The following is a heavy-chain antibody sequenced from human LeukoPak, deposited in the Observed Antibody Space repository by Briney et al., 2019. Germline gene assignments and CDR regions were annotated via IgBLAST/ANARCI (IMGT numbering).Heavy chain of an antibody. V-gene: IGHV3-30*04. CDR3: ACAYYDFWSGYFSPDS. Sequence: PGGSLRLSCATSGFTFNTYAIHWVRQAPGKGLEWVAVISYDGNNKYYADSVKGRFTIPRDNSKNTLYLQMNSLRAEDTAMYYCACAYYDFWSGYFSPDSWGQGTLVTVSS. CDR2: ISYDGNNK. CDR1: GFTFNTYA. J-gene: IGHJ4*02. D-gene: IGHD3-3*01.